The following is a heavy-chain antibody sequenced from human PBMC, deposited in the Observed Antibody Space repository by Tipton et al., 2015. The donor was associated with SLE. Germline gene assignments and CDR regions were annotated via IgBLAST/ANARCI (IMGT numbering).Heavy chain of an antibody. CDR3: ARDKEGYSSSWYYFDY. J-gene: IGHJ4*02. Sequence: LRLSCTVSGGSISSGGYYWSWIRQHPGKGLEWIGYIYYSGSTYYNPSLKSRVTISVDTSKNQFSLKLSSVTAADTAVYYCARDKEGYSSSWYYFDYWGQGTLVTVSS. V-gene: IGHV4-31*03. CDR1: GGSISSGGYY. CDR2: IYYSGST. D-gene: IGHD6-13*01.